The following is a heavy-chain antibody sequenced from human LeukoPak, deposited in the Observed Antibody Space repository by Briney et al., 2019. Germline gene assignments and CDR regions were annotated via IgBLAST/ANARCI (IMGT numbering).Heavy chain of an antibody. V-gene: IGHV1-8*02. CDR1: GYTFTSYG. CDR2: MNPNSGNT. CDR3: ARGTYRMRSGYRKLRAYYFDY. D-gene: IGHD3-3*01. Sequence: GASVKVSCKASGYTFTSYGISWVRQAPGQGLEWMGWMNPNSGNTGYAQKFQGRVTMTRNTSISTAYMELSSLRSEDTAVYYCARGTYRMRSGYRKLRAYYFDYWGQGTLVTVSS. J-gene: IGHJ4*02.